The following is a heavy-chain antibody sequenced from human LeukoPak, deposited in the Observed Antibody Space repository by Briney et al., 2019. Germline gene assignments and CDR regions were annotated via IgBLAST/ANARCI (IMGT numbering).Heavy chain of an antibody. V-gene: IGHV4-59*01. CDR2: IYYSGST. D-gene: IGHD5-18*01. CDR1: GGSISSYY. Sequence: SETLSLTCTVSGGSISSYYWSWIRQPPGKGLEWIGYIYYSGSTNYNPSLKSRVTISVDTSKNQFSLKLSSVTAADTAVYYCARSAQLWKPYNWFDPWGQGTLVTVSS. CDR3: ARSAQLWKPYNWFDP. J-gene: IGHJ5*02.